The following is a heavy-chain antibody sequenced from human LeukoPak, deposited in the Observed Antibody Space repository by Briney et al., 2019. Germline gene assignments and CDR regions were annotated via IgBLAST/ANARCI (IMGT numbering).Heavy chain of an antibody. CDR2: IMQDGGEK. V-gene: IGHV3-7*01. D-gene: IGHD3-16*02. CDR3: AKDFIGSDY. Sequence: PGGSLRLSCAASGFTFGSYWMSWVRQAPGKGLEWVANIMQDGGEKYYVDSVKGRFTISRDNAKNSLYLQMNSLRVEDTAVYYCAKDFIGSDYWGQGTLDTVSS. CDR1: GFTFGSYW. J-gene: IGHJ4*02.